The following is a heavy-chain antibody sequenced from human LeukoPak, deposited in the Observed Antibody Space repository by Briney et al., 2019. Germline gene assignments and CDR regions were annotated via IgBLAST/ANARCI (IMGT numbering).Heavy chain of an antibody. CDR1: GDSVSSNSAA. CDR3: AREKNGYYIVGYYYYYMDV. J-gene: IGHJ6*03. CDR2: TYYRSKWYN. Sequence: SQTLSLTCAISGDSVSSNSAAWNWIRQSPSRGLEWLGRTYYRSKWYNDYAVSVKSRITINPDTSKNQFSLKLSSVTAADTAVYYCAREKNGYYIVGYYYYYMDVWGKGTTVTVSS. V-gene: IGHV6-1*01. D-gene: IGHD3-3*01.